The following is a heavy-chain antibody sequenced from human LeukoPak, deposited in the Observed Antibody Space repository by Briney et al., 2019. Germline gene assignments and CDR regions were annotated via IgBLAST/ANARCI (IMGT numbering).Heavy chain of an antibody. V-gene: IGHV4-34*01. Sequence: SETLSLTCAVYGGSFSGYYWSWIRQPPGKGLEWIGEINHSGSTNYNPSLKSRVTISVDTSKNQFSLKLSSVTAADTAVYYCARGAYCGGDCYSGVDYSGQGTLVTVSS. J-gene: IGHJ4*02. CDR3: ARGAYCGGDCYSGVDY. CDR2: INHSGST. D-gene: IGHD2-21*02. CDR1: GGSFSGYY.